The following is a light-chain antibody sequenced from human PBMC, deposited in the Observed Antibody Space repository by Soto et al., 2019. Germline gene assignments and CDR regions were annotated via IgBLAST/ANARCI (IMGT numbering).Light chain of an antibody. Sequence: EIVTTQSPATLSVSPGERATLSCRASQSVSSNLAWYQQKPGQAPKLLIYNPSTRATGIPARFSGSGSGTEFTLTISSLQSEDFAIYYCQQYDNWPLTFGGGTKVDIK. CDR1: QSVSSN. V-gene: IGKV3-15*01. CDR3: QQYDNWPLT. J-gene: IGKJ4*01. CDR2: NPS.